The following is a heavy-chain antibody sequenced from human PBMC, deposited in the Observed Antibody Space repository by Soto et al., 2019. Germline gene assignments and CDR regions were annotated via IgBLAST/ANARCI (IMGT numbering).Heavy chain of an antibody. V-gene: IGHV2-5*02. CDR3: AHRPRDIVVVPAAPYCAS. CDR2: IYWDDDK. CDR1: GFSLSTSGVG. Sequence: SGPTLVNPTQTLTLTCTFSGFSLSTSGVGVGWIRQPPGKALEWLALIYWDDDKRYSPSLKSRLTITKDTSKNQAVLTMTNMDPVDTARYYCAHRPRDIVVVPAAPYCASGGKGPLVTVPQ. J-gene: IGHJ4*02. D-gene: IGHD2-2*01.